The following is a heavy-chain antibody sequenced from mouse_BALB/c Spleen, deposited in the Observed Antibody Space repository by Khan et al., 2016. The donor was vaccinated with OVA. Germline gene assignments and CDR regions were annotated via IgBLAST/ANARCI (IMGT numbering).Heavy chain of an antibody. CDR3: TRNGFCKYQGWEH. J-gene: IGHJ2*01. CDR1: GYTFTSYW. D-gene: IGHD1-1*02. CDR2: IYPGNSDT. Sequence: VQLQQSGTVLARPGASVKMSCKASGYTFTSYWMHWIKQRPGQGLEWIGAIYPGNSDTNYNQRFKGKAKLTAVTSTSTAYMELNSLTNEDTAVYYCTRNGFCKYQGWEHRGQGTTLTVSS. V-gene: IGHV1-5*01.